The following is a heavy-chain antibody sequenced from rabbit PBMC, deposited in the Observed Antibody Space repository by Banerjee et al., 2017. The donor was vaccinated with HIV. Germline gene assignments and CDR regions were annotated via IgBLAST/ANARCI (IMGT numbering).Heavy chain of an antibody. Sequence: EEYGGDLVQPEGSLTLTCTASGFSFSSSYWICWVRQAPGKGLEWIACIYTGSSGTTYYASWAKGRFTISKTSSTTVTLQMTSLTAADTATYFCARGAYTTGSYPDYFNLWGPGTLVTVS. J-gene: IGHJ4*01. CDR1: GFSFSSSYW. V-gene: IGHV1S45*01. CDR3: ARGAYTTGSYPDYFNL. CDR2: IYTGSSGTT. D-gene: IGHD7-1*01.